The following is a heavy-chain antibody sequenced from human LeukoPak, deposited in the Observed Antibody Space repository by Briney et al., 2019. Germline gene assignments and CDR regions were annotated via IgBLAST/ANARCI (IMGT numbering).Heavy chain of an antibody. CDR2: ISAYNGNT. D-gene: IGHD1-26*01. J-gene: IGHJ4*02. V-gene: IGHV1-18*04. CDR3: ARVLVGATFGYNPHSYYFDY. Sequence: ASVKVSCKASGYTFTGYYMHWVRQAPGQGLEWMGWISAYNGNTNYAQKLQGRVTMTTDTSTSTAYMELRSLRSDDTAVYYCARVLVGATFGYNPHSYYFDYWGQGTLVTVSS. CDR1: GYTFTGYY.